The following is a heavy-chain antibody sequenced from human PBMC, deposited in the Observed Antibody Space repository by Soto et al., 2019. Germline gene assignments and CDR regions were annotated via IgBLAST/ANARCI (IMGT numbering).Heavy chain of an antibody. J-gene: IGHJ5*02. Sequence: QVQLVESGGGVVQPGRSLRLSCAASGFTFSSYAMHWVRQAPGKGLEWVAVISYDGSNKYYADSVKGRFTISRDNSKNTLYLQMNSRRAEDTAVYYCARDLDSSGRAPWGQGTLVTVSS. CDR3: ARDLDSSGRAP. V-gene: IGHV3-30-3*01. D-gene: IGHD6-19*01. CDR1: GFTFSSYA. CDR2: ISYDGSNK.